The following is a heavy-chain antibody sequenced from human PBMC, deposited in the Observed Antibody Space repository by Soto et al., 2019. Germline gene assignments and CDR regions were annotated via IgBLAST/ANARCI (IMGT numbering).Heavy chain of an antibody. CDR2: IVVGSGNT. CDR1: GFTFTSSA. J-gene: IGHJ4*02. CDR3: VRRGYNWQFSDY. V-gene: IGHV1-58*01. D-gene: IGHD6-25*01. Sequence: SVKVSCKASGFTFTSSAVQWVRQARGQRLEWIGWIVVGSGNTNYAQKFQERVTITRDMSTSTAYMELSSLRSEDTAVYYCVRRGYNWQFSDYWGQGTLVTVSS.